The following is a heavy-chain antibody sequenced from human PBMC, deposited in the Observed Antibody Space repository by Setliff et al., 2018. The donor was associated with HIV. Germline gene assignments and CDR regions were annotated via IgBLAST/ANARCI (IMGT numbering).Heavy chain of an antibody. CDR2: IFHSGNT. Sequence: SETLSLTCTVSGDSITGRWLSWIRQPPGKGLEWTGNIFHSGNTYYSPSLKSRVTMSLDTSMNQFSLKLTSVTAADTALYYCARYRRFADYIDVWGKGTTVTVSS. CDR1: GDSITGRWL. V-gene: IGHV4-59*04. CDR3: ARYRRFADYIDV. D-gene: IGHD5-12*01. J-gene: IGHJ6*03.